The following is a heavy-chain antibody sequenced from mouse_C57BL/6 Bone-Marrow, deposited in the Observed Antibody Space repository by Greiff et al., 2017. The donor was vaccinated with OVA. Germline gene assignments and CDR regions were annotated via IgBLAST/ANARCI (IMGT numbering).Heavy chain of an antibody. D-gene: IGHD2-3*01. J-gene: IGHJ2*01. CDR2: ISSGSSTI. V-gene: IGHV5-17*01. Sequence: DVMLVESGGGLVKPGGSLKLSCAASGFTFSDYGMHWVRQAPEQGLEWVAYISSGSSTIYYADTVKGRFTISRDNAKNTLFLQMTSLRSEDTAMYYCAVDGYYFDYWGQGTTLTVSS. CDR3: AVDGYYFDY. CDR1: GFTFSDYG.